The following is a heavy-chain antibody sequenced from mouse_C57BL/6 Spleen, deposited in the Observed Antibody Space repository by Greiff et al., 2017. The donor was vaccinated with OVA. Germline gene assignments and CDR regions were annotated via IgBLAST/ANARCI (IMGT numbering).Heavy chain of an antibody. Sequence: EVMLVESGEGLVKPGGSLKLSCAASGFTFSSYAMSWVRQTPEKRLEWVAYISSGGDYIYYADTVQGRFTISRDTARNTLYLHMSSLKSEDTAMYYSTRGGDYYGSSPSGFAYWGQGTLVTVSA. D-gene: IGHD1-1*01. CDR2: ISSGGDYI. CDR1: GFTFSSYA. CDR3: TRGGDYYGSSPSGFAY. V-gene: IGHV5-9-1*02. J-gene: IGHJ3*01.